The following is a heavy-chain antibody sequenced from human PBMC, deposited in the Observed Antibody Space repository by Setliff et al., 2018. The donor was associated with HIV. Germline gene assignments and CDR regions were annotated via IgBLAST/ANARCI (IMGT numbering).Heavy chain of an antibody. J-gene: IGHJ6*02. CDR1: GFAFSRYG. V-gene: IGHV3-30*02. D-gene: IGHD3-10*01. CDR2: IRYDGRNK. CDR3: ASANDYGDYGGMDV. Sequence: PGGSLRLSCAASGFAFSRYGLHWVRQAPGKGLNWVTFIRYDGRNKFYADSVKGRFTISRDNSKNTLYLQMDSLTVEDTAVYYCASANDYGDYGGMDVWGQGTTVTVS.